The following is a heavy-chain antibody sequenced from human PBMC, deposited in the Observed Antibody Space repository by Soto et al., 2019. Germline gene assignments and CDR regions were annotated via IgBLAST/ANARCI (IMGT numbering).Heavy chain of an antibody. Sequence: SETLSLTCAVSGYYIRSGYYWAWIRQPPGKGLEWIGNIYHSGSTYYNPSLKSRVTMSIDTSKNQFSLSLRSATAPDTAIYYCVRSGGTCPDHWGQGAMVTVSS. J-gene: IGHJ4*02. CDR2: IYHSGST. D-gene: IGHD2-15*01. V-gene: IGHV4-38-2*01. CDR3: VRSGGTCPDH. CDR1: GYYIRSGYY.